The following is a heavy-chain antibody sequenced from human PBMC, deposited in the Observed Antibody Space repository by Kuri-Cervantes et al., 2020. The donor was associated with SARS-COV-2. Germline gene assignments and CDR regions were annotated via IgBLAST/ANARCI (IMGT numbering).Heavy chain of an antibody. D-gene: IGHD4-17*01. CDR1: GFTFRHYT. V-gene: IGHV3-43*01. CDR2: INWDGTTT. CDR3: ASWRNFDYGDYANYYYYGVDV. J-gene: IGHJ6*02. Sequence: LSLTCATSGFTFRHYTMQWVRQAPGKGLEWVSLINWDGTTTFYADSVKGRFTISRDNAKNSLYLQMNSLRDEDTAVYYCASWRNFDYGDYANYYYYGVDVWGQGTTVTVSS.